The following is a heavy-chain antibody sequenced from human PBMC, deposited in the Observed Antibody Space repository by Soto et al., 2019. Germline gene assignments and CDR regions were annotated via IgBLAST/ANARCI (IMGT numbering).Heavy chain of an antibody. CDR2: IYYSGST. J-gene: IGHJ4*02. V-gene: IGHV4-39*01. CDR1: GGSISSSSYY. D-gene: IGHD2-15*01. CDR3: ARHTPAISISDH. Sequence: QLQLQESGPGLVKPSETLSLTCTVSGGSISSSSYYWGWIRQPPGKGLEWIGSIYYSGSTYYNRSRKSLPPISVDTSKNRYSRRLSAVTAAYTPVYYCARHTPAISISDHWGQGTPGTFPS.